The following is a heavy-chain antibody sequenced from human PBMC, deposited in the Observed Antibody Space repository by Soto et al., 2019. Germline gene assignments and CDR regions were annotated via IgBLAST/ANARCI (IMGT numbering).Heavy chain of an antibody. CDR2: ISGSGGST. D-gene: IGHD2-15*01. J-gene: IGHJ4*02. Sequence: EVQLLESGGGLVQPGGSLRLSCAASGFTFSSYAMSWVRQAPGKGLEWVSAISGSGGSTYYADSVKGRFTISRDNSKNTLYLQMNSLSAEDTAVYYCAVQGYCSGGSCYRIVYYFDYWGQGTLVTVSS. CDR3: AVQGYCSGGSCYRIVYYFDY. CDR1: GFTFSSYA. V-gene: IGHV3-23*01.